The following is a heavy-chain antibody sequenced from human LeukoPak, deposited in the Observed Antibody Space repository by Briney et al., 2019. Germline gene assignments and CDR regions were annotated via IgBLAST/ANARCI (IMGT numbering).Heavy chain of an antibody. CDR2: IYYSGST. V-gene: IGHV4-59*01. D-gene: IGHD2-8*01. CDR1: DGSISSYY. CDR3: AALLYPRYYGMDV. Sequence: SETLSLTCTVSDGSISSYYWSWIRQPPGKGLEWIGYIYYSGSTNYNPSLKSRVTISVDTSKNQFSLKLSSVTAADTAVYYCAALLYPRYYGMDVWGKGTTVTVSS. J-gene: IGHJ6*04.